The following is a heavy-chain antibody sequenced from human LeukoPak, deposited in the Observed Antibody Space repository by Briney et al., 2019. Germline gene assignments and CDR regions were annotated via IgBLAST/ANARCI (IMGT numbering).Heavy chain of an antibody. CDR1: GFTFSSYA. J-gene: IGHJ4*02. CDR2: ISYDGSNK. Sequence: GGSLRPSCAASGFTFSSYAMHWVRQAPGKGLEWVAVISYDGSNKYYADSVKGRFTISRDNSKNTLYLQMNSLRAEDTAVYYCARDARGFGELSDYWGQGTLVTVSS. CDR3: ARDARGFGELSDY. D-gene: IGHD3-10*01. V-gene: IGHV3-30-3*01.